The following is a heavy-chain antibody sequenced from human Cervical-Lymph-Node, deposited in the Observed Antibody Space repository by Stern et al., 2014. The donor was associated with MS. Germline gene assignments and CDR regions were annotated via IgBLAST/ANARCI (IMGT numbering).Heavy chain of an antibody. CDR2: IDPSDSYT. V-gene: IGHV5-10-1*03. D-gene: IGHD3-3*01. CDR1: GYRFTSYW. CDR3: ATHPPLTDDAFDF. J-gene: IGHJ4*02. Sequence: EVQLVESAAELRKPGESLRISCEGSGYRFTSYWISWVRQMPGKGLEWMGRIDPSDSYTTYSPAFQGHVTISADKSISTVYVQWSSLEASDTAVYYRATHPPLTDDAFDFWGQGTLVTVSS.